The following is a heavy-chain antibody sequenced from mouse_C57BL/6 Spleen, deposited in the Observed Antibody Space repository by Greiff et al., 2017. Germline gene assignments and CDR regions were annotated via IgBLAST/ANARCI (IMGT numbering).Heavy chain of an antibody. CDR3: ARPYVTTVVAPYY. CDR1: GYAFTNYL. J-gene: IGHJ2*01. Sequence: VQLQQSGAELVRPGTSVKVSCKASGYAFTNYLIGWVKQRPGQGLEWIGVINPGSGGTNYNEKFKGKATLTADKSSSTAYMQLSSLTSEDSAVYFCARPYVTTVVAPYYWGQGTTLTVSS. V-gene: IGHV1-54*01. D-gene: IGHD1-1*01. CDR2: INPGSGGT.